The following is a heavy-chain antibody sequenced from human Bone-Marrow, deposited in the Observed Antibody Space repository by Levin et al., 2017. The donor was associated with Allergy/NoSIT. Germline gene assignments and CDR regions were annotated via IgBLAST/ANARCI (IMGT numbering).Heavy chain of an antibody. CDR1: GGSVSGYY. CDR3: ARVALYSSSWYLDVFDL. Sequence: SETLSLTCSVSGGSVSGYYWSWIRQPPGKGLEWIGYMHYTGSTEYNPSLKSRVTISIDTSEDQVSLQIASVTAADTAMYYCARVALYSSSWYLDVFDLWGQGTMVVVSS. D-gene: IGHD6-13*01. J-gene: IGHJ3*01. CDR2: MHYTGST. V-gene: IGHV4-59*02.